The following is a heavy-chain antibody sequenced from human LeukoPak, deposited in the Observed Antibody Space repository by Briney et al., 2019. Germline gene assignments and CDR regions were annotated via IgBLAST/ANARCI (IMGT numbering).Heavy chain of an antibody. D-gene: IGHD3-3*01. Sequence: SETLSLTCTVSGGSISSHYRSWIRQPPGKGLEWIGYIYYSGSINYNPSLKSRVTISVDTSKNQFSLKLSSVTAADTAVYYCASFSGYDFWGGPENYWGQGTLVTVSS. V-gene: IGHV4-59*11. CDR1: GGSISSHY. J-gene: IGHJ4*02. CDR2: IYYSGSI. CDR3: ASFSGYDFWGGPENY.